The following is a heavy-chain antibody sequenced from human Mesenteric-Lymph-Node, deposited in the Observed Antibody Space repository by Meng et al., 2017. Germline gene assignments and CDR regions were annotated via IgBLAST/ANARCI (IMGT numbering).Heavy chain of an antibody. J-gene: IGHJ4*02. V-gene: IGHV4-30-4*01. CDR3: ARDRTTGRYFDY. CDR1: GASIIRGEYF. D-gene: IGHD4-11*01. CDR2: MDYRGST. Sequence: QWQPPEAGPGLVKPSQTRSLTCTGSGASIIRGEYFWSWIRQPPGKGLEWIGYMDYRGSTFYNPSLKSRVTISVDTSKNQFSLKLSSVTAADTAVYYCARDRTTGRYFDYWGQGTLVTVAS.